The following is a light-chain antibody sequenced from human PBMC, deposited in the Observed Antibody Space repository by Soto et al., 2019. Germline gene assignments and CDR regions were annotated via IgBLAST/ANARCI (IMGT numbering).Light chain of an antibody. J-gene: IGKJ4*01. CDR3: QKYDSASSPT. CDR1: QGISSY. CDR2: AAS. V-gene: IGKV1-27*01. Sequence: DIQMTQSPSSLFASVGDRVTVTCRASQGISSYLAWYQQKPGKVPKLLIFAASTLQPGVPSRFSGSGSGTDFTLTIRSLQPEDVATYYCQKYDSASSPTFGGGTKVEIK.